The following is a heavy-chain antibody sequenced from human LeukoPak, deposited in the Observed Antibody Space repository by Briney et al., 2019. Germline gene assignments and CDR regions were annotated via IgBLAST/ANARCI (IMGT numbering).Heavy chain of an antibody. CDR1: GFTVSSNY. Sequence: GGSLRLSCAASGFTVSSNYMSWVRQAPGKGLEWVSVIYSGGSTYYADSVKGRFTISRDNSKNTLYLQMNSLRAEDTAVYYCARGAGYCSSSSCHLWSDYWGQGTLVTVSS. CDR2: IYSGGST. CDR3: ARGAGYCSSSSCHLWSDY. J-gene: IGHJ4*02. D-gene: IGHD2-2*01. V-gene: IGHV3-66*01.